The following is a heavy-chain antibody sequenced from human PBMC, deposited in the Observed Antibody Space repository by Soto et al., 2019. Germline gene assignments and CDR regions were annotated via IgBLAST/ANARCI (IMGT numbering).Heavy chain of an antibody. V-gene: IGHV5-51*01. CDR2: IYPGDSDT. CDR1: GYSFSSYW. J-gene: IGHJ6*02. D-gene: IGHD3-9*01. Sequence: GESLKISCKGSGYSFSSYWIAWVRLMPGKGLEWMGIIYPGDSDTRYSPSFQGHVTISADKSISTAYLQWSTLKASDTAKYYCARLGFVYDTSTPYYNGLHYYGVDVWGQGTTVTVSS. CDR3: ARLGFVYDTSTPYYNGLHYYGVDV.